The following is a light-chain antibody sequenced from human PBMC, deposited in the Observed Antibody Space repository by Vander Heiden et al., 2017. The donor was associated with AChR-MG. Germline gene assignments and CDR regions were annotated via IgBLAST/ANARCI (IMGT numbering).Light chain of an antibody. V-gene: IGLV1-47*01. CDR1: SSNIGSNC. CDR2: RNN. J-gene: IGLJ2*01. CDR3: AAWDDSLWGV. Sequence: QSVLTQPPSASGTPGQRVTISCSGSSSNIGSNCVYWYQQLPGTAPKLLIYRNNQRPSGVPDRFSGSKSGTSASLAISGLRSEDEADYYCAAWDDSLWGVFGGGTKLTVL.